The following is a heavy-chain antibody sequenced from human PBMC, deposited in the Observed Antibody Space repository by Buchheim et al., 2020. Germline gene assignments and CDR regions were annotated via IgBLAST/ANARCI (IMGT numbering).Heavy chain of an antibody. Sequence: EVQLVESGGDLVKPGGSLRLSCAASGLTFNNAWVSWVRQAPGKGLEWVGRIKSKTDGGTIDYAAPVKGRFTMSRDDSKNTLYLQMDSLKTEDTAVYYCTTGKSAMVAWGYYWGQGTL. V-gene: IGHV3-15*01. CDR3: TTGKSAMVAWGYY. CDR1: GLTFNNAW. D-gene: IGHD5-18*01. J-gene: IGHJ4*02. CDR2: IKSKTDGGTI.